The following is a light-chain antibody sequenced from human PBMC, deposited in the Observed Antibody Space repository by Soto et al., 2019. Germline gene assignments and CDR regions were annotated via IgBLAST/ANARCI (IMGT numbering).Light chain of an antibody. Sequence: DIQMTQSPSTLSASVGDRVAITCWASQSISQWVAWYQQKPGRAPELLIYDASKLKSGVPSRFSGSGSGTEFSLTITSLQPDDSAMYYCQQYNGYSWTFGRGTKVEIK. V-gene: IGKV1-5*01. CDR1: QSISQW. CDR2: DAS. CDR3: QQYNGYSWT. J-gene: IGKJ1*01.